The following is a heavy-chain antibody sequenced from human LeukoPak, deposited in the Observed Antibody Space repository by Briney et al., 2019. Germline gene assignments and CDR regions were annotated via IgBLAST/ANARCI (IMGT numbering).Heavy chain of an antibody. CDR3: ASSDVWGTYPKYYFDY. D-gene: IGHD3-16*01. J-gene: IGHJ4*02. V-gene: IGHV4-39*07. Sequence: SETLSLTCTVSGGSISSSSYYWGWIRQPPGKGLEWIGSIYYSGSTYYNPSLKSRVTISVDTSKNQFSLKLSSVTAADTAMYYCASSDVWGTYPKYYFDYWGQGTLVTVSS. CDR1: GGSISSSSYY. CDR2: IYYSGST.